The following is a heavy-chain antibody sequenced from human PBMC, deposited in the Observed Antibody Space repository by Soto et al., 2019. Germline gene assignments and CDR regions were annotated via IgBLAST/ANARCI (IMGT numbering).Heavy chain of an antibody. Sequence: EVQLVESGGGLVQPGRSLRLSCAASGFTFDDYAMHWVRQAPGKGLEWVSGISWNSGSIGYADSVKGRFTISRDNAKNSLYLQMNSLRAEDTALYYCAKVLGTNYYDSSGYYFGYFDLWGRGTLVTVSS. CDR1: GFTFDDYA. J-gene: IGHJ2*01. CDR3: AKVLGTNYYDSSGYYFGYFDL. V-gene: IGHV3-9*01. D-gene: IGHD3-22*01. CDR2: ISWNSGSI.